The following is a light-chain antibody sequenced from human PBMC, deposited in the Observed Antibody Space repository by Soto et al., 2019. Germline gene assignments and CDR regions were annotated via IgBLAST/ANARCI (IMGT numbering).Light chain of an antibody. V-gene: IGKV3-15*01. CDR3: QQYNTWPPIT. J-gene: IGKJ5*01. CDR2: GAS. Sequence: EIVMTQSPATLSVSPGGRATLSCRASQSISDTLAWYQQKPGQAPRVLIYGASTRATGIPARFSGTGSGTEFTLTISSLQSEDFAVYYCQQYNTWPPITFGQGTRLEIK. CDR1: QSISDT.